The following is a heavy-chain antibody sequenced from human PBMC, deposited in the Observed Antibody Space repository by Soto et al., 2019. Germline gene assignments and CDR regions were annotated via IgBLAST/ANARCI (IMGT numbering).Heavy chain of an antibody. J-gene: IGHJ6*02. CDR3: ARDFCGGDCSHDYYYSAMGV. CDR2: IYYSGST. CDR1: GGSVSSGSYN. D-gene: IGHD2-21*02. Sequence: SATLSLTCSVSGGSVSSGSYNRSWIRQPAGKGLEWIGDIYYSGSTSYNPYLKCRVTIAMGRSKNPFDMKLNSVTAADTAVYYCARDFCGGDCSHDYYYSAMGVWGPGTTVTVSS. V-gene: IGHV4-61*01.